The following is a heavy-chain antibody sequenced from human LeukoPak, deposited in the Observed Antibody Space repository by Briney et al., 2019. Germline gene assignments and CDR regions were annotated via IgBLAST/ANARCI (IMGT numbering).Heavy chain of an antibody. J-gene: IGHJ6*02. CDR2: IPYDGSNE. Sequence: GGSLRLSCAASGFAFSSYGMHWARQAPSKGLEWVALIPYDGSNEYYADSVKGRFTISRDNSKDTLYLQLNSLRAEDTAIYYCAKYLSAKGPPYGLDVWGQGTTVTVSS. CDR3: AKYLSAKGPPYGLDV. V-gene: IGHV3-30*18. CDR1: GFAFSSYG.